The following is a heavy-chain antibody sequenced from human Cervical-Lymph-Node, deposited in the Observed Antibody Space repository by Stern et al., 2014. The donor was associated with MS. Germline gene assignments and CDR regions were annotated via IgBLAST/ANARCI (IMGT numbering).Heavy chain of an antibody. J-gene: IGHJ4*02. CDR2: IVWDDDK. Sequence: QITLKESGPALVKPTQTLTLTCTFSGFSLTTSGMCVSWIRQPPGTALEWLARIVWDDDKYYSTSLKTRLTISKDTSKNQVVLTMTNVDPVDTATYYCARTRVTLVRGVVRGSFFDYWGQGALVTVSS. D-gene: IGHD3-10*01. CDR1: GFSLTTSGMC. V-gene: IGHV2-70*15. CDR3: ARTRVTLVRGVVRGSFFDY.